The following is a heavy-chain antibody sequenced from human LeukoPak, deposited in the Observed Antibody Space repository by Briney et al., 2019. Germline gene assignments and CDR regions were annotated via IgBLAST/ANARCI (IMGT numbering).Heavy chain of an antibody. CDR2: INHSGST. V-gene: IGHV4-34*01. CDR3: ASRGVRFAYYYYMDV. J-gene: IGHJ6*03. Sequence: SETLSLTCAVYGGSFSGYYWSWIRQPPGKGLEWIGEINHSGSTNYNPSLKSRVTISVDTSKNQFSLKLSSVTAADTAVYYCASRGVRFAYYYYMDVGGKGTTGTIS. D-gene: IGHD3-10*01. CDR1: GGSFSGYY.